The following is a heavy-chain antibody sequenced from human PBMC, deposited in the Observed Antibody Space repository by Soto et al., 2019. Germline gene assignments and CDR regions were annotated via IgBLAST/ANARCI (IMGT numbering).Heavy chain of an antibody. J-gene: IGHJ3*02. CDR1: GFTFSSYS. V-gene: IGHV3-48*02. CDR2: SSSSSSTI. Sequence: EVQLVESGGGLVQPGGSLRLSCAASGFTFSSYSMNWVRQAPGQGLEWVSYSSSSSSTIYYADSVKGGFTISSDNAKNSLYLQMNSLRDEDTALYYCERDPQSVGSATLNAFDIWCKGTMVTVSS. D-gene: IGHD2-15*01. CDR3: ERDPQSVGSATLNAFDI.